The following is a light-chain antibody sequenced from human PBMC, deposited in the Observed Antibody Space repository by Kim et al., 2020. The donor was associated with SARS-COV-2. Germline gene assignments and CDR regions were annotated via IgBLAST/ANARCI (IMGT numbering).Light chain of an antibody. CDR2: GRN. CDR3: NSRDTSGYHWV. J-gene: IGLJ3*02. CDR1: SLRSYY. V-gene: IGLV3-19*01. Sequence: SSELTQDPAMSVAMGQTVRITCQGDSLRSYYASWYQQKPGQAPVVVMYGRNKRPSGIPDRFSGSSSGNTASLTITGAQAEDEADYYCNSRDTSGYHWVFG.